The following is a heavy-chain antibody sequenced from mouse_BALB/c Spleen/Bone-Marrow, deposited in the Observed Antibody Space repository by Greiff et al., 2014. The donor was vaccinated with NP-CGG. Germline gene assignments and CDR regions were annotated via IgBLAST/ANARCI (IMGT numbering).Heavy chain of an antibody. V-gene: IGHV14-3*02. CDR3: AIDYYGSTGFAY. CDR1: GFNIKDTY. J-gene: IGHJ3*01. Sequence: VQLQQSGAELVKPGASVKLSCTASGFNIKDTYMHWVKQRPEQGLEWIGRIDPANGNTKYDPKFQGKATITADTSSNTAYLQLSSLTSEDTAVYYCAIDYYGSTGFAYWGQGTLVTVSA. D-gene: IGHD1-1*01. CDR2: IDPANGNT.